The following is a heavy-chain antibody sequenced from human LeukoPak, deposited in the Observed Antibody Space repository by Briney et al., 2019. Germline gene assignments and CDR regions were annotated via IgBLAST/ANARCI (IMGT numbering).Heavy chain of an antibody. Sequence: SETLSLTCTVSGGSISSGGYYWSWIRQHPGKGLEWIGYIYYSGSTYYNPSLKSRVTISVDTSKNQFSLKLSSVTAADTAVYYCARVAGYCSSTSCRNDYWGQGTLVTVSS. CDR2: IYYSGST. J-gene: IGHJ4*02. CDR3: ARVAGYCSSTSCRNDY. V-gene: IGHV4-31*03. CDR1: GGSISSGGYY. D-gene: IGHD2-2*03.